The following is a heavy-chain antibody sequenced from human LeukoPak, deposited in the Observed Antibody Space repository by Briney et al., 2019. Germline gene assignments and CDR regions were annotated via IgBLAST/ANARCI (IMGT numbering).Heavy chain of an antibody. CDR3: IRDEALWRLDY. CDR2: IDEGGSNA. Sequence: GGSLRLSCAASGFTFSNHWMHWVRQAPGKGLVWASRIDEGGSNAMYADSVKGRFSISRDNAKNTVNLQMNSLRAEDTGVYYCIRDEALWRLDYWGQGTLVTVSS. CDR1: GFTFSNHW. V-gene: IGHV3-74*03. J-gene: IGHJ4*02. D-gene: IGHD2-21*01.